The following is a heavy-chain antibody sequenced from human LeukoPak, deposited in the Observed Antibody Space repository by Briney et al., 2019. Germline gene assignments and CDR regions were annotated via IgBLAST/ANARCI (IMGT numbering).Heavy chain of an antibody. CDR2: IWYDGSNK. V-gene: IGHV3-33*06. J-gene: IGHJ4*02. Sequence: GGSLRLSCAASGFTFSSYGMHWVRQAPGKGLEWVAVIWYDGSNKYYADSVKGRFTMSRDNSKNTLYLQINSLRAEDTAVYYCAKDDYGGNSGFDYWGQGTLVTVSS. D-gene: IGHD4-23*01. CDR3: AKDDYGGNSGFDY. CDR1: GFTFSSYG.